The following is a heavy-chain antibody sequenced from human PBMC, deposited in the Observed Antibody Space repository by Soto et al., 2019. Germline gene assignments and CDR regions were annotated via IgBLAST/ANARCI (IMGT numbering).Heavy chain of an antibody. V-gene: IGHV1-3*01. CDR1: GSPVTSYA. CDR2: INAGNGNT. J-gene: IGHJ6*02. Sequence: ASVKVSFKASGSPVTSYAMHWVRQAPGQRLEWMGWINAGNGNTKYSQKFQVRVTITRDTSASTAYMELSSLRSEDTAVYYCASKAARHAQTYYGMDVWGQGTTVTVSS. D-gene: IGHD6-6*01. CDR3: ASKAARHAQTYYGMDV.